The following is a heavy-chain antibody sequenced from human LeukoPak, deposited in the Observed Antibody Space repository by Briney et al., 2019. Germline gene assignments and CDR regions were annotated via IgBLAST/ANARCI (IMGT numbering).Heavy chain of an antibody. CDR1: GDSFTNFA. D-gene: IGHD3-22*01. V-gene: IGHV1-3*04. CDR2: INTGNGNT. J-gene: IGHJ1*01. CDR3: ARVPLSDSSGHYYPH. Sequence: ASVKVSCKASGDSFTNFALHWVRQAPRQSLEWMGWINTGNGNTKSSQKFQDRVALTRDTSASTAYMELNSLSSEDTAVYYCARVPLSDSSGHYYPHWGQGTLVTVSS.